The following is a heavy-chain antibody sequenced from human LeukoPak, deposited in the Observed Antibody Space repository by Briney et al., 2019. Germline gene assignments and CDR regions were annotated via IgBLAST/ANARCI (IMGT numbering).Heavy chain of an antibody. CDR1: GFTFSSYA. V-gene: IGHV3-23*01. Sequence: GGSLRLSCAASGFTFSSYAMSWVRQAPGKGLEWVSAISGSGGSTYYADSVKGRFTISRDNSKNTLYLQMNSLRAEDTAVYYCAKDRGSSGWFASGMDVWGQGTTVTVSS. CDR2: ISGSGGST. CDR3: AKDRGSSGWFASGMDV. D-gene: IGHD6-19*01. J-gene: IGHJ6*02.